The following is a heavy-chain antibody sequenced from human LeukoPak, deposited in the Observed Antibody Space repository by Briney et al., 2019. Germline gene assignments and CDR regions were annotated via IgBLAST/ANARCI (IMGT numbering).Heavy chain of an antibody. CDR3: ARDPAVAGTAP. Sequence: ASVKVSCKASGYTFTSYYVHWVRQAPGQGLEWMGIINPSGGSTSYAQKFQGRVTMTRDMSTSTVYMELSSLRSEDTAVYYCARDPAVAGTAPWGQGTLVTVSS. J-gene: IGHJ5*02. V-gene: IGHV1-46*01. D-gene: IGHD6-19*01. CDR2: INPSGGST. CDR1: GYTFTSYY.